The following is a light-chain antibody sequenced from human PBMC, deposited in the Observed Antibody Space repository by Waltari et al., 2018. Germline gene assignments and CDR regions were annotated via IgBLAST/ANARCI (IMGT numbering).Light chain of an antibody. J-gene: IGLJ3*02. CDR1: SSDVGGYNY. CDR2: EVS. Sequence: QSALTQPPSASGSPGQSVTISCTGTSSDVGGYNYVSWYHQHPGKAPNLMIYEVSKRPSGVPDRFSGSKSGNTASLTVSGLQAEDEADYYCSSYAGSNIWVFGGGTKLTVL. V-gene: IGLV2-8*01. CDR3: SSYAGSNIWV.